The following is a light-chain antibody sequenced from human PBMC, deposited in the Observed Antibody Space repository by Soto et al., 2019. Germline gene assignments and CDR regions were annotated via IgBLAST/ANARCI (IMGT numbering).Light chain of an antibody. V-gene: IGLV2-14*01. CDR1: STDVGGYNY. J-gene: IGLJ1*01. CDR2: EVS. Sequence: QSALIQPPSVSWSPGQSVTISCTGSSTDVGGYNYVSWYQQHPGKAPKVMIYEVSNRPSGVSNRFSGSKSGNTASLTIYGLKAAEEVDYYCSSYAHGSNYVCGNGTKATVL. CDR3: SSYAHGSNYV.